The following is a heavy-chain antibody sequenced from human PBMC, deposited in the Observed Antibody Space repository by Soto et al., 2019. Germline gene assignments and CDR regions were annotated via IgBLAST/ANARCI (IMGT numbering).Heavy chain of an antibody. D-gene: IGHD3-3*01. CDR1: GFTFGDYW. J-gene: IGHJ4*02. CDR3: AKLGSGYYTGLYFDY. V-gene: IGHV3-7*03. CDR2: IKKDGSEN. Sequence: PVGSLRLSGAASGFTFGDYWMSWVRQAPGKGLEWVAHIKKDGSENYYVDSVTGRFTVSRDNTKNSLYLQMNSLRAEDTAVYYCAKLGSGYYTGLYFDYWGQGTLVTVS.